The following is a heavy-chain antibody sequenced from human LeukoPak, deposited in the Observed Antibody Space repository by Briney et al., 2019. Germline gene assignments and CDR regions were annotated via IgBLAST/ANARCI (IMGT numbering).Heavy chain of an antibody. CDR1: GGSISSGGYY. CDR3: ARGPMGFGELLTVFSPGGMDV. Sequence: SQTLSLTCTVSGGSISSGGYYWSWIRQHPGKGLEWIGYIYYSGSTYYNPSLKGRVTISVDTSKNQFSLKLSSVTAADTAVYYCARGPMGFGELLTVFSPGGMDVWGQGTTVTVSS. CDR2: IYYSGST. V-gene: IGHV4-31*03. D-gene: IGHD3-10*01. J-gene: IGHJ6*02.